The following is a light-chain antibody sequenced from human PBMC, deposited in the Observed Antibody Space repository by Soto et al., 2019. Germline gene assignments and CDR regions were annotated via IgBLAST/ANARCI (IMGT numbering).Light chain of an antibody. Sequence: EIVMTQSPATLSVSPGERATLSCRASQSVSSNLAWYQQKPGQAPRLLIYGASTRATGIPARFSGSGSGTEFTLTIPSLQSEDFAVYYCQQHFNWPFTFGPGTKVDIK. CDR3: QQHFNWPFT. V-gene: IGKV3-15*01. CDR2: GAS. CDR1: QSVSSN. J-gene: IGKJ3*01.